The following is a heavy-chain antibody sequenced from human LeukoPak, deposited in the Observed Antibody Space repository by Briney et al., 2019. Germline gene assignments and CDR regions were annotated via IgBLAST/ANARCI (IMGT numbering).Heavy chain of an antibody. CDR3: ARERLNAFDI. D-gene: IGHD2-8*01. J-gene: IGHJ3*02. V-gene: IGHV3-53*01. CDR2: IYSGGST. CDR1: GFTVSSNY. Sequence: GGSLRLSCAASGFTVSSNYMSWVRQAPGKGLEWVSVIYSGGSTYYADSVKGRFTISRDNSKNTLYLQMNSLRGEDTAVYYCARERLNAFDIWGQGTMVTVSS.